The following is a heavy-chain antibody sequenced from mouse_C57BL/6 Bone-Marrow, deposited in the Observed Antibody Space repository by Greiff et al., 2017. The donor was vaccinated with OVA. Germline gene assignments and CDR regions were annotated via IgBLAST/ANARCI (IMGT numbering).Heavy chain of an antibody. Sequence: VQLQQSGPGLVQPSPCLSITCTASGFSLTGYCVHWVRQSPGKGLEWLGVIWSGGSTDCYAAFMSSLGISKDNSYCQVFFIMNSLQADDAAIYYCAAKWGLLWYGGQGTAPTV. CDR1: GFSLTGYC. D-gene: IGHD1-1*02. J-gene: IGHJ2*01. CDR3: AAKWGLLWY. V-gene: IGHV2-5*01. CDR2: IWSGGST.